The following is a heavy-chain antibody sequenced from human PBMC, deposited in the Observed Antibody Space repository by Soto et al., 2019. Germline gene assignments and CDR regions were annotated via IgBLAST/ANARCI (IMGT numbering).Heavy chain of an antibody. D-gene: IGHD2-21*02. CDR2: ISYDGGER. J-gene: IGHJ4*02. CDR1: GFIFSRYG. Sequence: PGGSLRLSCGGSGFIFSRYGMHWVRQAPGKGLEWVTGISYDGGERFYADSVKGRFTISRDNSKNRPDLQMSSLRPEDTAVYYCARDLPLYCRGDCNFDFWGQGTLVTVSS. CDR3: ARDLPLYCRGDCNFDF. V-gene: IGHV3-30*03.